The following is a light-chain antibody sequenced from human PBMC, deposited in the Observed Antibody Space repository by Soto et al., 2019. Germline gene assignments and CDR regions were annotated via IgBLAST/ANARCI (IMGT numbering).Light chain of an antibody. J-gene: IGLJ2*01. CDR2: DVS. CDR3: TSYTTSNTLV. CDR1: SSDVGYYNY. Sequence: QSALTQPASVSESLGQSITISCTGTSSDVGYYNYVSWYQHHPGKAPKLIIYDVSNRPSGVSRRFSGSKSGSTASLTISGLRAEDEADYYCTSYTTSNTLVFGGGTQLTVL. V-gene: IGLV2-14*03.